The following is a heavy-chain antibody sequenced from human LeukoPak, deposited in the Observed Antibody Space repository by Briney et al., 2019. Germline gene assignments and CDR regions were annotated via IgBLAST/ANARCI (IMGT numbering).Heavy chain of an antibody. Sequence: PGGSLRLSCAASGFTFSSYWMHWVRQAPGKGLVWVSRINSDGSSTSYADSVKGRFTISGDNAKNTLYLQMNSLRAEDTAVYYCAPLFGELRRLDYWGQGTLVTVSS. J-gene: IGHJ4*02. CDR3: APLFGELRRLDY. CDR2: INSDGSST. V-gene: IGHV3-74*01. CDR1: GFTFSSYW. D-gene: IGHD3-10*02.